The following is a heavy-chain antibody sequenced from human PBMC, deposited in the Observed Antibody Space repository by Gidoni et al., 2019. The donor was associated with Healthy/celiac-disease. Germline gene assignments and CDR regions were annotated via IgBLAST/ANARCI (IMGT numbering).Heavy chain of an antibody. D-gene: IGHD1-26*01. V-gene: IGHV3-73*02. CDR3: TRPQVVGARTDY. J-gene: IGHJ4*02. CDR2: IRSKANSYAT. Sequence: EVQLVESGGGLVQPGGSLKLSCAASGFTFSGSAMHWVRQASGKGLEWVGRIRSKANSYATAYAASVKGRFTISRDDSKNTAYLQMNSLKTEDTAVYYCTRPQVVGARTDYWGQGTLVTVSS. CDR1: GFTFSGSA.